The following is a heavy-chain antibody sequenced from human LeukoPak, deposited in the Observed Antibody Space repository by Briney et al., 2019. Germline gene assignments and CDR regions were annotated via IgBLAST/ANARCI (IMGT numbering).Heavy chain of an antibody. J-gene: IGHJ4*02. CDR2: ISGSGGST. Sequence: PGGSLRLSCAASGFTFSSYVMTWVRQAPGEGLEWVLGISGSGGSTYYADSVKGRFTISRDNSKNTLYLQMTSLRAEGTAVYYCAKVQDNYRYFDYWGQGTLVTVSS. CDR1: GFTFSSYV. V-gene: IGHV3-23*01. CDR3: AKVQDNYRYFDY. D-gene: IGHD4-11*01.